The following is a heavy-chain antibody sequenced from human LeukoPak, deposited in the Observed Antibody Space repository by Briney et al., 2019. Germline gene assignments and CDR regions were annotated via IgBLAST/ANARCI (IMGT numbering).Heavy chain of an antibody. CDR3: ASFRDTDS. D-gene: IGHD2-21*01. V-gene: IGHV3-74*01. J-gene: IGHJ3*01. CDR2: INTAGST. CDR1: GLTFSNVW. Sequence: PEGSLRLSCEVSGLTFSNVWMHWVRQAPGQGLVWVSRINTAGSTVYADPVKGRFTISRDNAKNMVYLQMNSLRAEDTAVYYCASFRDTDSWGRGTMVTVSS.